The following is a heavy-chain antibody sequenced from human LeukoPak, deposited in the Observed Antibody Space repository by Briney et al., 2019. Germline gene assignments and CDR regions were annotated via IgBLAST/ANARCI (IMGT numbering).Heavy chain of an antibody. CDR3: ARGGGTYYDVLGSDWGDN. CDR1: GYTFTSYG. J-gene: IGHJ4*02. CDR2: ISTYNGNT. D-gene: IGHD1-26*01. Sequence: ASVKVSCKASGYTFTSYGISWVRQAPGQGLEWMGWISTYNGNTNYAQRLQGRVTMTTDTSTSTAYMELRSLRSDDTAVYYCARGGGTYYDVLGSDWGDNWGQGTLVTVSS. V-gene: IGHV1-18*01.